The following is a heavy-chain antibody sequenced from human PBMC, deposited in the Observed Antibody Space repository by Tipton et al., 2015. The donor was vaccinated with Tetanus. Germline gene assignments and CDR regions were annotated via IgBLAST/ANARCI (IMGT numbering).Heavy chain of an antibody. D-gene: IGHD2-8*01. J-gene: IGHJ5*02. V-gene: IGHV4-61*08. CDR2: VPSSGRT. CDR1: GGTLRAGDYH. CDR3: SAASDVYQRQHP. Sequence: GLVKPSETLSLTCTVTGGTLRAGDYHCICIPPPPGKGLEWLAHVPSSGRTNSNYDLKSRITTSPDTSKNHFFLRLTSVTSAETAVYFSSAASDVYQRQHP.